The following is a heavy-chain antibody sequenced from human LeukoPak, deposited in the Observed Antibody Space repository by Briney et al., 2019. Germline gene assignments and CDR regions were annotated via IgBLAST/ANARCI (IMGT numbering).Heavy chain of an antibody. V-gene: IGHV1-24*01. Sequence: ASVKVSCKVSGYTLTELSMHRVRQAPGKGLEWMGGFDPEDGETIYAQKFQGRVTMTEDTSTDTAYMELSSLRSEDTAVYYCATRLGSGSYYIDHFDYWGQGTLVTVSS. D-gene: IGHD3-10*01. J-gene: IGHJ4*02. CDR2: FDPEDGET. CDR3: ATRLGSGSYYIDHFDY. CDR1: GYTLTELS.